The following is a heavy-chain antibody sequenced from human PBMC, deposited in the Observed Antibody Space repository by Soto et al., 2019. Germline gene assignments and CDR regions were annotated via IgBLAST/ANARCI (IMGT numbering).Heavy chain of an antibody. D-gene: IGHD4-4*01. Sequence: GASVKVSCKASGGTFSSYAISWVRQAPGQGLEWMGGIIPIFGTANYAQKFQGRVTITADESTSTAYMELSSLRSEDTAVYYCARLPMTVSATIYYYGIDVCGQGTTVTVS. CDR1: GGTFSSYA. V-gene: IGHV1-69*13. J-gene: IGHJ6*02. CDR2: IIPIFGTA. CDR3: ARLPMTVSATIYYYGIDV.